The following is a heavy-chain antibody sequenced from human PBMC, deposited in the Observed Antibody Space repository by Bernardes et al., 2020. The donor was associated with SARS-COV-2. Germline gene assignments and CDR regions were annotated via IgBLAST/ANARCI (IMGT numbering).Heavy chain of an antibody. D-gene: IGHD6-13*01. CDR2: IYPDDSDT. CDR1: GYPFTHYW. CDR3: AGVAAAPYYFDY. J-gene: IGHJ4*02. Sequence: GASLKISCKGSGYPFTHYWIGWVRPIPGKGLEWLGIIYPDDSDTKYSPSFQGHVIISADKSISTAYLQWNSLKASDTAIYYCAGVAAAPYYFDYWGQGTLVTVSS. V-gene: IGHV5-51*01.